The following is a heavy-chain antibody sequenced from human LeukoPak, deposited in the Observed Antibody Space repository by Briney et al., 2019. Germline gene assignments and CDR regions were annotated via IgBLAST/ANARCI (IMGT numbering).Heavy chain of an antibody. Sequence: PSETLSLTCSVSGDSIKSYYWNWVRQPAGKGLEWIGRIYTSGGTNYNPALKSRVTMSVDTSKNQFSLKLSSVTAADTAVYYCARGRGAGTFTDVWGKGTTVTVSS. V-gene: IGHV4-4*07. J-gene: IGHJ6*04. CDR3: ARGRGAGTFTDV. D-gene: IGHD6-19*01. CDR2: IYTSGGT. CDR1: GDSIKSYY.